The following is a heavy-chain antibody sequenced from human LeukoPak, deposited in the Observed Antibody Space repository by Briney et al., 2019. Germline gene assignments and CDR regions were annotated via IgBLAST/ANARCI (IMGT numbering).Heavy chain of an antibody. CDR1: GFTFRNYW. CDR3: TRDQEGYDY. J-gene: IGHJ4*02. D-gene: IGHD5-18*01. V-gene: IGHV3-7*03. CDR2: IKQDGSDR. Sequence: GGSLRLSCAASGFTFRNYWMSWVRQVPGTGLEWVANIKQDGSDRNYVTSVRGRFTISRDNAESSLYLQMNSLRAEDTAVYYCTRDQEGYDYWGQGTLVTVSS.